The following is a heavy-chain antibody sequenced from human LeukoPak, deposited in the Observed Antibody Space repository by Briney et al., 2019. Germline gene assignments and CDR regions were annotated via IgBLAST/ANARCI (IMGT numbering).Heavy chain of an antibody. CDR2: IYSGGGT. J-gene: IGHJ3*01. V-gene: IGHV3-53*01. CDR1: GFTVSGNY. CDR3: ARAYSSDLYQAFDF. D-gene: IGHD6-19*01. Sequence: PGGSLRLSCAASGFTVSGNYMSWVRQAPGKGLEWVSVIYSGGGTFYADSVKGRFTISRDNSKNTLYLQTNSPRAEDTALYYCARAYSSDLYQAFDFWGQGTMVTVSS.